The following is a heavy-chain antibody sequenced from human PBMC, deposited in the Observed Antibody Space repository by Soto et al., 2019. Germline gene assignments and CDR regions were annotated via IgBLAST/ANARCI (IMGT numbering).Heavy chain of an antibody. CDR1: GFTFTSSA. J-gene: IGHJ6*02. Sequence: GASVKVSCKASGFTFTSSAVQWVRQARGQRLEWIGWIVVGSGNTNYAQKFQERVTITRDMSTSTAYMELSSLRSEDTAVYYCAAVHYDFWSGYYWYGMDVWGQGTTVTVSS. V-gene: IGHV1-58*01. CDR2: IVVGSGNT. D-gene: IGHD3-3*01. CDR3: AAVHYDFWSGYYWYGMDV.